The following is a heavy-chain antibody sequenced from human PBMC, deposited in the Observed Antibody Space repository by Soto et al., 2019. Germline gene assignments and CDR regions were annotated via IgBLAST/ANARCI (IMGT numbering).Heavy chain of an antibody. V-gene: IGHV1-69*01. CDR3: ARQVLAARTGYYYYGMDV. CDR2: IIPIFGTA. CDR1: GGTFSSYA. Sequence: QVQLVQSGAEVKKPGSSVKVSCKASGGTFSSYAISWVRQAPGQGLEWMGGIIPIFGTANYAQKFQGRVTITADESTSTAYMELSSLRSEDTAVYYCARQVLAARTGYYYYGMDVWGQGTTVTVSS. D-gene: IGHD6-6*01. J-gene: IGHJ6*02.